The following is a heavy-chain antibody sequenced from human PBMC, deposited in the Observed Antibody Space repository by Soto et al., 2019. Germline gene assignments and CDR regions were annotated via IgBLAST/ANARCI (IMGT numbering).Heavy chain of an antibody. CDR3: ARDRDYGSGNYMDV. D-gene: IGHD3-10*01. J-gene: IGHJ6*03. Sequence: GGSLRLSCAASGFTFSSYGMHWVRQAPGKGLEWVAVIWYDGSNKYYADSVKGRFTISRDNSKNTLYLQMNSLRAEDTAVYYCARDRDYGSGNYMDVWGKGTTVTVSS. CDR2: IWYDGSNK. V-gene: IGHV3-33*01. CDR1: GFTFSSYG.